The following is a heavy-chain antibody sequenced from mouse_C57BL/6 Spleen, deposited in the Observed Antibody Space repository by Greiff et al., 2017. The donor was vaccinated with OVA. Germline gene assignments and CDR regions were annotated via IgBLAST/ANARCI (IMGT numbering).Heavy chain of an antibody. D-gene: IGHD2-4*01. CDR1: GYTFTSYW. V-gene: IGHV1-64*01. J-gene: IGHJ2*01. Sequence: QVQLQQPGAELVKPGASVQLSCKASGYTFTSYWMHWVKQRPGQGLEWIGMIHPNSGSTNYNEKFKSKATLTVDKSSSTAYMQLSSLTSEDSAVYYCARSLYYDYEQGYWGQGTTLTVSS. CDR3: ARSLYYDYEQGY. CDR2: IHPNSGST.